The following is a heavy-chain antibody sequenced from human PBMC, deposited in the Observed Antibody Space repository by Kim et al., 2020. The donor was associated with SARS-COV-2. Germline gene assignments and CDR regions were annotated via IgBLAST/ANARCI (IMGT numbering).Heavy chain of an antibody. CDR2: INTNTGNP. V-gene: IGHV7-4-1*02. CDR3: ARDRSSWYYYGMDV. J-gene: IGHJ6*02. CDR1: GYTFTSYA. D-gene: IGHD6-13*01. Sequence: ASVKVSCKASGYTFTSYAMNWVRQAPGQGLEWMGWINTNTGNPTYAQGFTGRFVFSLDTSVSTAYLQISSLKAEDTAVYYCARDRSSWYYYGMDVWGQGTTVTVSS.